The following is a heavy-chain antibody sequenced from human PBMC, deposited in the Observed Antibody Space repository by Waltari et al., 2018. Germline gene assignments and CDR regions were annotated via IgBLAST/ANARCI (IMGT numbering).Heavy chain of an antibody. Sequence: QLQLQESGPGLVKPSETLSLTCTVSGGSISSSSYYWGWIRQPPGKGLEWIGSIYYSGGTYYNPSLKGRVTISVDTSKNQFSLKLSSGTAADTAVDYCARAKGILGDFQHWGQGTLVTVSS. CDR3: ARAKGILGDFQH. D-gene: IGHD3-10*01. V-gene: IGHV4-39*07. CDR2: IYYSGGT. CDR1: GGSISSSSYY. J-gene: IGHJ1*01.